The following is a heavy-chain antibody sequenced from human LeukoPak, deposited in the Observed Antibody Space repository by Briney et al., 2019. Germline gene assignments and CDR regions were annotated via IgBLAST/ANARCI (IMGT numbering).Heavy chain of an antibody. J-gene: IGHJ5*02. Sequence: SETLSLTCAVYGGSFSGYYWSWIRQPPGKGLEWIGEINHSGSTNYNPSLKSRVTISVDTSKNQFSLKLSSVTAADTAVYYCARGGRDGFTITEGGNWFDPWGQGTLVTVSS. CDR2: INHSGST. D-gene: IGHD5-24*01. CDR1: GGSFSGYY. V-gene: IGHV4-34*01. CDR3: ARGGRDGFTITEGGNWFDP.